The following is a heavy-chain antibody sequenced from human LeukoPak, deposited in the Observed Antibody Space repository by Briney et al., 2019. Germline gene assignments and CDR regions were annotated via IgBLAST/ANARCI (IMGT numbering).Heavy chain of an antibody. J-gene: IGHJ4*02. V-gene: IGHV1-18*01. Sequence: GASVKVSCKASGYTFTSYGISWVRQAPGQGLEWMGWISAYNGNTNYAQKLQGRVTMTTDTSTSTASMELRSLRSDDTAVYYCARGFPPRRNYDRSGYYSYNFDYWGQGTLVTVSS. CDR2: ISAYNGNT. D-gene: IGHD3-22*01. CDR1: GYTFTSYG. CDR3: ARGFPPRRNYDRSGYYSYNFDY.